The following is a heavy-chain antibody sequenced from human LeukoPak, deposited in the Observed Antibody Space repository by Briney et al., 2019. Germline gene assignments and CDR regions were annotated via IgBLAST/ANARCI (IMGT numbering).Heavy chain of an antibody. Sequence: KTSQTLSLTCTVSGGSISSGSYYWSWIRQPAGKGLEWIGRIYTSGSTNYNPSLKSRVTISVDTSKNQFSLKLSSVTAADTAVYYCARDYPITIFGVVIRTRVWFDPWGQGTLVTVSS. V-gene: IGHV4-61*02. D-gene: IGHD3-3*01. CDR1: GGSISSGSYY. J-gene: IGHJ5*02. CDR3: ARDYPITIFGVVIRTRVWFDP. CDR2: IYTSGST.